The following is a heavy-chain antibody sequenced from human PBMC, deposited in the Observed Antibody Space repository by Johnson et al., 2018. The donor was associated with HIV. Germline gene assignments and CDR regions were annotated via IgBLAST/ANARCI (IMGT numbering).Heavy chain of an antibody. CDR1: GFTFSSYW. V-gene: IGHV3-30*02. CDR3: AKVHSRVIYNDAFDI. Sequence: QVQLVESGGGLVQPGGSLRLSCAASGFTFSSYWMSWVRQAPGKGLERVAFIRYDGRNKYYADSVKGRFTTSRDNSKNTLYLQMNSLRAEDTAVYYCAKVHSRVIYNDAFDIWGQGTMVTVSS. J-gene: IGHJ3*02. D-gene: IGHD3-16*02. CDR2: IRYDGRNK.